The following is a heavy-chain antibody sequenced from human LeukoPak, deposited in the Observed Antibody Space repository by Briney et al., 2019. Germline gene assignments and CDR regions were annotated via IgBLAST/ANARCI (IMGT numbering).Heavy chain of an antibody. D-gene: IGHD3-22*01. CDR3: ARSSEGRYYYNSSGFSYYYYYMDV. CDR1: GGSFSGYY. J-gene: IGHJ6*03. V-gene: IGHV4-59*01. Sequence: SETLSLTCAVYGGSFSGYYWSWIRQPPGKGLEWIGYIYYSGSTYYNPSLRSRVTISVDTSKNQFSLKLSSVTAADTAVYYCARSSEGRYYYNSSGFSYYYYYMDVWGKGTTVTISS. CDR2: IYYSGST.